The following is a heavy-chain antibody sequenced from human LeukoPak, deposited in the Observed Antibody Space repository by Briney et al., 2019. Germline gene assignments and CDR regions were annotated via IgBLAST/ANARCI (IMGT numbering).Heavy chain of an antibody. CDR2: IKQDGSEK. Sequence: GGSLRLSCAASGFTFSSYWMSWVRQAPGKGLEWVANIKQDGSEKYYVDSVRGRFTISRDNAKNSLYLQMNSLRAEDTAVYYCAREGYDFSVGYWGQGTLVTVSS. J-gene: IGHJ4*02. CDR1: GFTFSSYW. V-gene: IGHV3-7*03. CDR3: AREGYDFSVGY. D-gene: IGHD3-3*01.